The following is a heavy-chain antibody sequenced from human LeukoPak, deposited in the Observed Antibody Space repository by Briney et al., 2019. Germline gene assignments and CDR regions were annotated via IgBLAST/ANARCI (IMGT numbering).Heavy chain of an antibody. CDR2: ISAYNGNT. J-gene: IGHJ6*02. D-gene: IGHD3-10*01. V-gene: IGHV1-18*01. Sequence: ASVKVSCKASGYTFTSYGISWVRQAPGQGLEWMGWISAYNGNTNYAQKLQGRVTMTTDTSTSTAYMELRSLRSDDTAVYYCARGGVSRSNPYYYYYGMDVWGQGTTVTVSS. CDR1: GYTFTSYG. CDR3: ARGGVSRSNPYYYYYGMDV.